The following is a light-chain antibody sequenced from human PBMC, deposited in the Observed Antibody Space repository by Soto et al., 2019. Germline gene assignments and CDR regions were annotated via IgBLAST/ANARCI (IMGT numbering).Light chain of an antibody. J-gene: IGKJ5*01. CDR2: DAS. V-gene: IGKV3-20*01. CDR3: QQYGTSPLIT. Sequence: EIVLTQSPGTLSLSPGERATLSCRASQSVSSNYLAWYQQNPGQAPRLLMYDASSRATGIPDRFSGSGSGTDFTLTISRLEPEDFAVYYCQQYGTSPLITFGQGTRLEIK. CDR1: QSVSSNY.